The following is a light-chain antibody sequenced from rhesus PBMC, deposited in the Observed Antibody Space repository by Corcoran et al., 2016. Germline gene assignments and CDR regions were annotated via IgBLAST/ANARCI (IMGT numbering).Light chain of an antibody. CDR1: QGISSY. CDR2: AAS. V-gene: IGKV1-28*01. CDR3: LQHNSYPHS. Sequence: DIQMTQSPSSLSASVGDTVTITCRASQGISSYLNWFQQKPEKAPTLMIYAASSLESGVPSRFSGSGSGTEFTLTFSSLQPEDFAAYYCLQHNSYPHSCGQGTKVEIK. J-gene: IGKJ2*01.